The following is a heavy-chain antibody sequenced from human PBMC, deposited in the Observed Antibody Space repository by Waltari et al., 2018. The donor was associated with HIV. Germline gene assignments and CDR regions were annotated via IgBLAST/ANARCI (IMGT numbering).Heavy chain of an antibody. V-gene: IGHV3-48*03. J-gene: IGHJ4*02. D-gene: IGHD3-10*01. CDR2: VGASGRTV. CDR3: ARGDEYAGQNYGHDFDQ. Sequence: EVQLVESGGALVQPGGSLRLSCATSGFTFSDYEMNWVRQAPGRGLEWVSYVGASGRTVYYADFVKGRFTISRDNAKKSLYLQMDSLRREDTAVYYCARGDEYAGQNYGHDFDQWGQGTLVTVSS. CDR1: GFTFSDYE.